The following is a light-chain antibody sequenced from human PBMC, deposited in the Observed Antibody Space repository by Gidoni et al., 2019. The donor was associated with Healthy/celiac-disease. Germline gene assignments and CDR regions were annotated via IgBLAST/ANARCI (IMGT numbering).Light chain of an antibody. CDR2: GAS. V-gene: IGKV3-15*01. CDR3: QQYNNWPLLT. CDR1: QSESSN. Sequence: EIVMTQYPATLSVSPGERATLSCRASQSESSNLAWYQQKPGQAPRLLIYGASTRATGIPARFSGSGSGTEFTLTISSLQSEDFAVYYCQQYNNWPLLTFGGGTKVEIK. J-gene: IGKJ4*01.